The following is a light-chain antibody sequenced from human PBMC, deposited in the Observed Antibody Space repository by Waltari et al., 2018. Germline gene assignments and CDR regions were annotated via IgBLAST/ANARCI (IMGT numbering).Light chain of an antibody. CDR2: YEN. CDR1: NIEAKS. CDR3: RVWDTSRDRVV. Sequence: SYVLTQPPSVSVAPGKTARVPCGGDNIEAKSVHWYQQKAGRAPVLVVFYENDRPSALPGRFSGSISGSTATLTISRVEVGDEADYYYRVWDTSRDRVVFGGGTKLAVL. V-gene: IGLV3-21*04. J-gene: IGLJ3*02.